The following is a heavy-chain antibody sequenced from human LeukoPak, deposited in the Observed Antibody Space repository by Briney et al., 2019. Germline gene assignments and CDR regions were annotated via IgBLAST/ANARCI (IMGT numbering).Heavy chain of an antibody. V-gene: IGHV3-66*01. J-gene: IGHJ6*02. D-gene: IGHD1-26*01. Sequence: PGGSLRLSCAASGFTVSSNYMSWVRQAPGKGLEWVSVIYSGGSTYYADSVKGRFTISRDNSKNTLHLQMNSLRAEDTAVYYCARATTAAGMDVWGQGTTVTVSS. CDR3: ARATTAAGMDV. CDR1: GFTVSSNY. CDR2: IYSGGST.